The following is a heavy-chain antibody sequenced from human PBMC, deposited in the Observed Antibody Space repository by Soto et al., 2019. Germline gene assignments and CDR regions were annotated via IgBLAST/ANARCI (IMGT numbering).Heavy chain of an antibody. CDR2: IYPFYSDT. J-gene: IGHJ3*01. CDR3: AKTRKGDRDAFDF. Sequence: PGESLKISCKGSGYIFTSYWIVWVLHMPGKCLDCIGIIYPFYSDTRYSPSFQGQFTISADNSIITSYLHCIILKASDTAMYYCAKTRKGDRDAFDFWGQGTMVTVSS. D-gene: IGHD1-26*01. V-gene: IGHV5-51*01. CDR1: GYIFTSYW.